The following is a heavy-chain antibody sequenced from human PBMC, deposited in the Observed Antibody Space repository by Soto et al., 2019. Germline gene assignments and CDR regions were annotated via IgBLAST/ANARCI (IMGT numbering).Heavy chain of an antibody. D-gene: IGHD3-10*01. Sequence: GGSLRLSCETSGFIFSMYWMHWVRQVPGKGPQWVARITDDGSTTYYAASVEGRFTISRDNAKNALYLQMTSLRADDTAVYYCTRGPRPTSIGTGAFWGQGTLVTVSS. V-gene: IGHV3-74*01. CDR3: TRGPRPTSIGTGAF. J-gene: IGHJ4*02. CDR2: ITDDGSTT. CDR1: GFIFSMYW.